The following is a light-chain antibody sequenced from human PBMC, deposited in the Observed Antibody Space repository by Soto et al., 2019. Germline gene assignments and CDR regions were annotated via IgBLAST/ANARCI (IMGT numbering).Light chain of an antibody. J-gene: IGKJ3*01. CDR1: QSLKTNS. V-gene: IGKV3-20*01. CDR3: QHYNNWPFT. Sequence: EIGLTQFPGTLSLSPGERATLSCRASQSLKTNSIAWYQQKPGQAPRLLISAVSSRATDIPDRFNGGGSGTDFTLNISRLEPEDFAVYYCQHYNNWPFTFGPGTKVDI. CDR2: AVS.